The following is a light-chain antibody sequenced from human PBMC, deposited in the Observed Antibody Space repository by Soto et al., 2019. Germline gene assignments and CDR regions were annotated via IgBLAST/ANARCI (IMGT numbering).Light chain of an antibody. CDR2: SNN. CDR1: SSNIGSNS. Sequence: QSVLTQPPSASGTPGQRVTISCSGRSSNIGSNSVYWYQQLPGTAPKLLIYSNNQRPAGVPDRFSGSKSGTSASLAISGLRSEDEADYYCQVWDSSSDHPGVFGTGTKVTVL. J-gene: IGLJ1*01. V-gene: IGLV1-47*02. CDR3: QVWDSSSDHPGV.